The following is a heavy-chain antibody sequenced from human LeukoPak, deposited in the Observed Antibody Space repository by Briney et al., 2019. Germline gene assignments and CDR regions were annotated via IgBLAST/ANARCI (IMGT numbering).Heavy chain of an antibody. CDR1: GFTFSSYS. CDR3: ARALIAVANWFDP. V-gene: IGHV3-21*01. D-gene: IGHD6-19*01. J-gene: IGHJ5*02. Sequence: GGSLRLSCAASGFTFSSYSMTWVRQAPGKGLEWVSSISSSSSYIYYADSVKGRFTISRDNAKNSLYLQMNSLRAEDTAVYHCARALIAVANWFDPWGQGTLVTVSS. CDR2: ISSSSSYI.